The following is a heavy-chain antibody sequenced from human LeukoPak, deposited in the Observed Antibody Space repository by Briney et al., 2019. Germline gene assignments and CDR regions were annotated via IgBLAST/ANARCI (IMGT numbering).Heavy chain of an antibody. D-gene: IGHD2-15*01. CDR2: IYYSGST. J-gene: IGHJ4*02. V-gene: IGHV4-39*07. CDR3: ARGWGLGVAATTLFDY. CDR1: GGSISSSSYY. Sequence: PSETLSLTCTVSGGSISSSSYYWGWIRQPPGKGLEWIGSIYYSGSTYYNPSLKSRVTISVDTSKNQFSLKLSSVTAADTAVYYCARGWGLGVAATTLFDYWGQGTLVTVSS.